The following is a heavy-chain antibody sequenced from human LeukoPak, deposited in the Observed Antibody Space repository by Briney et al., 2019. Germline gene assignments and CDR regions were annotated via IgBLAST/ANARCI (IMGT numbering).Heavy chain of an antibody. Sequence: ASVKVSCKASGYTFTSYYMHWVRQAPGQGLEWMGIINPSGGSTSYAQKFQGRVTMTRDMSTSTVYMELSSLRSEDTAVYYCARDLSGSTIYYYYYMDVWGKGTTVTVFS. CDR2: INPSGGST. CDR3: ARDLSGSTIYYYYYMDV. CDR1: GYTFTSYY. D-gene: IGHD1-26*01. V-gene: IGHV1-46*01. J-gene: IGHJ6*03.